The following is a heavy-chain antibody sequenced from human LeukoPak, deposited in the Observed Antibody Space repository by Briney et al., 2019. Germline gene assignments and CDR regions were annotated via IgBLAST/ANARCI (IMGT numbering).Heavy chain of an antibody. J-gene: IGHJ4*02. Sequence: GGSLRLSCAASGFTFGDYAMHWVRQAPGKGLEWVSAISGSGGSTYYADSVKGRFTISRDNSKNTLYLQMNSLRAEDTAVYYCAKSAVPAANPYFDYWGQGTLVTVSS. CDR3: AKSAVPAANPYFDY. V-gene: IGHV3-23*01. CDR1: GFTFGDYA. CDR2: ISGSGGST. D-gene: IGHD2-2*01.